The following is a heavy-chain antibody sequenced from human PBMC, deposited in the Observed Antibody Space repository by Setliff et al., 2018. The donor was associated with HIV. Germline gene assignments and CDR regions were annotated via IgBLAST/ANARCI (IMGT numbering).Heavy chain of an antibody. D-gene: IGHD6-19*01. V-gene: IGHV4-39*01. CDR2: IYSNGRT. J-gene: IGHJ4*02. Sequence: SETLSLTCTVSRDSISSSSDYWGWIRQSPRKGLEWIGTIYSNGRTYYNPSLKSRVTMSLGTSKSQFSLKLRSVTATDTAVYYCARRIAVANYYFDFWGQGTLVTVSS. CDR1: RDSISSSSDY. CDR3: ARRIAVANYYFDF.